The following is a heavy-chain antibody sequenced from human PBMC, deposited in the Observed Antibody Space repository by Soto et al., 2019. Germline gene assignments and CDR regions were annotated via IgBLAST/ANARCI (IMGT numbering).Heavy chain of an antibody. J-gene: IGHJ4*02. V-gene: IGHV2-5*01. CDR1: GFSLTTSGAG. D-gene: IGHD3-16*02. CDR3: AHRGVSHSYRWYFGD. CDR2: ISWKDDK. Sequence: YGPTLVNPTQTLTLTCTYSGFSLTTSGAGVGWIRQPPGKALEWLALISWKDDKRYNPGLESRLTITKDTSKTQVILTLTNMRPVHTATYFCAHRGVSHSYRWYFGDCDQGTLVAVYS.